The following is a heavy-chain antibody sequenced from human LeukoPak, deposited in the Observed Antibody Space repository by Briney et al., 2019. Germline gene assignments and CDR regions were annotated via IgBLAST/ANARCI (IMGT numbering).Heavy chain of an antibody. CDR1: GGSFSGYY. Sequence: SETLSLTCAVYGGSFSGYYWSWIRQPPGKGLEWIGEINHSGSTNYNPSLKSRVTISVDTSKNQFSLKLSSVTAADTAVYYCTLRYSGSPHLDFDYWGQGTLVTVSS. CDR3: TLRYSGSPHLDFDY. D-gene: IGHD1-26*01. CDR2: INHSGST. J-gene: IGHJ4*02. V-gene: IGHV4-34*01.